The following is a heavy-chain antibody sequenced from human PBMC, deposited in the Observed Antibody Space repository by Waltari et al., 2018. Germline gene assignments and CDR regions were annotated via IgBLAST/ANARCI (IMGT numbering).Heavy chain of an antibody. V-gene: IGHV4-38-2*01. Sequence: QVQLQESGPGLVKPSETLSLTCAVSGYSISSGYYWSWFRQPPGKGREWIGSIYHSGSTYYNPSLKGRVTISVDTSNNQFSLKLSSVTAADTAVDYCASYTGDHYDSSGYYLGAVDYWGQGTLVTVSS. J-gene: IGHJ4*02. CDR2: IYHSGST. D-gene: IGHD3-22*01. CDR3: ASYTGDHYDSSGYYLGAVDY. CDR1: GYSISSGYY.